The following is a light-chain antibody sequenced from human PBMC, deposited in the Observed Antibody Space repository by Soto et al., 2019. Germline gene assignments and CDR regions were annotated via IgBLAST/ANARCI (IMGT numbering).Light chain of an antibody. CDR3: ATWDDSLNGYV. V-gene: IGLV1-44*01. CDR1: SSKIGSNT. J-gene: IGLJ1*01. CDR2: SNN. Sequence: QSALTQPPSASGTPGQRVTISCSGSSSKIGSNTVNWYQQLPGTAPKLLIYSNNQRPSGVPDRFSGSKSGTSASLAISGLQSEDEADYYCATWDDSLNGYVFGTGTKVTV.